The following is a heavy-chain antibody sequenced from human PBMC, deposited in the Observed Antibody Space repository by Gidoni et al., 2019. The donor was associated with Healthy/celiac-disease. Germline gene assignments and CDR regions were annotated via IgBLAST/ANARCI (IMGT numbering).Heavy chain of an antibody. CDR2: IWYDGSNK. CDR1: GFTSTSSG. V-gene: IGHV3-33*01. Sequence: QVQLVESGGGVVQPGRSLGLSCAASGFTSTSSGMHWGRQAPGKGLEWVAVIWYDGSNKYYADSVKGRFTIARDNSKNTLYLQMNSLRAEDMAVYYCARDPGQWHTYWYFDLWGRGTLVTVSS. D-gene: IGHD6-19*01. CDR3: ARDPGQWHTYWYFDL. J-gene: IGHJ2*01.